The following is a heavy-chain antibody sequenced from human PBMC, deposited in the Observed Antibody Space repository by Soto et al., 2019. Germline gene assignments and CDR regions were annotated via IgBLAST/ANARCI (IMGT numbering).Heavy chain of an antibody. CDR2: ISSDGSSK. V-gene: IGHV3-30*04. J-gene: IGHJ4*02. CDR3: ASRRGDGYFNY. Sequence: GGSLRLSCASSGFTFSNSPMCWVRQAPGKGLEWVAFISSDGSSKYYADSVKGRFTISRDNSKNTLYLLMDSLRTDDTAVYYCASRRGDGYFNYWGQGTLVTVSS. CDR1: GFTFSNSP. D-gene: IGHD2-21*01.